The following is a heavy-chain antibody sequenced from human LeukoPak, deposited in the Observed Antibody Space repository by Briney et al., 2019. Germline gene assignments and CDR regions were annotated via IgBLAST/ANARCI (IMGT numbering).Heavy chain of an antibody. D-gene: IGHD2-8*01. CDR2: MNPNSGNT. V-gene: IGHV1-8*02. CDR3: ARGRPVYADY. CDR1: GYTFTNYY. Sequence: ASVKVPCKASGYTFTNYYIHWVRQAPGQGLEWMGWMNPNSGNTGYAQKFQGRVTMTRNTSISTAYMELSSLRSEDTAVYYCARGRPVYADYWGQGTLVTVSS. J-gene: IGHJ4*02.